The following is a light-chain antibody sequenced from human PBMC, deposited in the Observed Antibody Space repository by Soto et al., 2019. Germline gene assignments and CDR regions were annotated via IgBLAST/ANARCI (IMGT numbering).Light chain of an antibody. CDR2: DAS. J-gene: IGKJ4*01. CDR1: QRVSSY. V-gene: IGKV3-11*01. CDR3: QQRSNWPLT. Sequence: IVLTQSPATLSLSPGERATLSCRASQRVSSYLAWYQQRPGQAPRLLIYDASSRATGIPARFSGSGFGTDFTLTIASLEPEDFAVYYCQQRSNWPLTFGGGTKV.